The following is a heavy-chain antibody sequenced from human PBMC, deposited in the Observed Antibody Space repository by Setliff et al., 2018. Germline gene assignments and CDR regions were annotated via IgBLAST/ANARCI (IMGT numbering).Heavy chain of an antibody. J-gene: IGHJ4*02. CDR3: ARAPGVEVAGYFDL. CDR1: GYTFSTYS. D-gene: IGHD6-19*01. CDR2: INRDGSYT. Sequence: PGGSLRLSCVGSGYTFSTYSMVWVRQAPGKGLVWVSRINRDGSYTVYADSVEGRFTISRDNAKNTLYLQMDSLRTEDTAVYYCARAPGVEVAGYFDLWGQGTLVTVSS. V-gene: IGHV3-74*01.